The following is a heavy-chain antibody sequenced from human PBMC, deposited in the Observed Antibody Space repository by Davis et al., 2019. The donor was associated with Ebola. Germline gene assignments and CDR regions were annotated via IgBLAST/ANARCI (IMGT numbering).Heavy chain of an antibody. CDR2: IYSGGST. D-gene: IGHD4-17*01. J-gene: IGHJ6*02. CDR1: GFTVSSNY. CDR3: ARVDGDYYYGMDV. V-gene: IGHV3-66*01. Sequence: GESLEISCAASGFTVSSNYMSWVRQAPGKGLEWVSVIYSGGSTYYADSVKGRFTISRDNSKNTLYLQMNSLRAEDTAVYYCARVDGDYYYGMDVWGQGTTVTVSS.